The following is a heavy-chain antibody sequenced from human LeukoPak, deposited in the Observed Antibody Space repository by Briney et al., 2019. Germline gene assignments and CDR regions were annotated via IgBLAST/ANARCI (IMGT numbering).Heavy chain of an antibody. CDR3: ARVDCSGGSCSIVY. V-gene: IGHV4-38-2*02. CDR1: GYSISSGYY. J-gene: IGHJ4*02. D-gene: IGHD2-15*01. CDR2: IYHSGST. Sequence: PSETLSLTCTVSGYSISSGYYWGWIRQPPGKGLEWIGSIYHSGSTYYNPSLKSRVTISVDTSKNQFSLKLSSVTAADTAVYYCARVDCSGGSCSIVYWGQGTLVTVSS.